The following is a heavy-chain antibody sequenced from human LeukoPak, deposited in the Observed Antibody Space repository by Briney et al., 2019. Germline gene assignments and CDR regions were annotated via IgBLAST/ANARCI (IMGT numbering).Heavy chain of an antibody. Sequence: SETLSLTCTVSGGSISSYYWSWIRQPPGKGLEWIGYIYYSGSTNYNPSLKSRVTISVDTSKNQFSLKLSSVTAADTAVYYCARAGYSSSWYPDYFDYWGQGALVTVSS. D-gene: IGHD6-13*01. CDR1: GGSISSYY. CDR3: ARAGYSSSWYPDYFDY. CDR2: IYYSGST. J-gene: IGHJ4*02. V-gene: IGHV4-59*01.